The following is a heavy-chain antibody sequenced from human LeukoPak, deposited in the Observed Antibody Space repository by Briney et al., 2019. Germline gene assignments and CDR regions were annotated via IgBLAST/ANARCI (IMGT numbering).Heavy chain of an antibody. V-gene: IGHV4-34*01. CDR2: INHSGST. Sequence: PSETLSLTCAVYGGSFSGYYWSWIRQPPGKGLEWIGEINHSGSTNYNPSLKSRVTISVDTSKNQFSLKLSSVTAADTAVYYCARGLDPRGDYWGQGTLVTVSS. CDR1: GGSFSGYY. CDR3: ARGLDPRGDY. D-gene: IGHD3/OR15-3a*01. J-gene: IGHJ4*02.